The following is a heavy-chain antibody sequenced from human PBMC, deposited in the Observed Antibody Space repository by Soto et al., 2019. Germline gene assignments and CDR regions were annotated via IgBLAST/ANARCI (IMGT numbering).Heavy chain of an antibody. Sequence: QPGGSLRLSCAASGFTFSSYGMHWVRQAPGKGLEWVAVIWYDGSNKFYADSVKGRFTISRDNSKNTLNLQMNSLRAEDTAVYYCARETPSIDYGDFSGWFDPWGQGTLVTVSS. CDR3: ARETPSIDYGDFSGWFDP. D-gene: IGHD4-17*01. J-gene: IGHJ5*02. CDR2: IWYDGSNK. V-gene: IGHV3-33*01. CDR1: GFTFSSYG.